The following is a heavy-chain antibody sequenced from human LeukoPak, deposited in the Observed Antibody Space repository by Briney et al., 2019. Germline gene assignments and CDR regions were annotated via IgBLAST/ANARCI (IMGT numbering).Heavy chain of an antibody. Sequence: GGSLRLSCAASGFTFSSYGMHWVRQAPGKGLEWVAFIRYDGSNKYYADSVKGRFTISRDNSKNALYLQMNSLRAEDTAVYYCAKDNGDGDYYDKYWGQGTLVTVSS. CDR2: IRYDGSNK. CDR1: GFTFSSYG. CDR3: AKDNGDGDYYDKY. V-gene: IGHV3-30*02. D-gene: IGHD3-22*01. J-gene: IGHJ4*02.